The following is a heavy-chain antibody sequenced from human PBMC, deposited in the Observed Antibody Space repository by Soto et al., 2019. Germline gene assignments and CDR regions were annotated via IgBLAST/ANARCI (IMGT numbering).Heavy chain of an antibody. J-gene: IGHJ4*02. CDR2: INQSGVT. V-gene: IGHV4-34*01. CDR3: ARNYDDATGHYRLFDY. CDR1: DGSLSGYY. Sequence: PETLSLTCAVYDGSLSGYYWSWIRQSPGKRLEWIGEINQSGVTDYNPTHNSRVTMSVDSSKNQFSLKLSSVTAADTAVYYCARNYDDATGHYRLFDYWGQGT. D-gene: IGHD3-22*01.